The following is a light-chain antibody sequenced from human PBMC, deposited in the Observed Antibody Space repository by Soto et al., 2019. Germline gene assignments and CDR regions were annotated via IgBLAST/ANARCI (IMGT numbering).Light chain of an antibody. Sequence: QSVLPQPPSASGTPGQRVTISCSTTNSRSGSNYVYWYQQLPGAAPKLLIYRNDQRPSGVPDRFSASKSGTSASLAISGLRSADEADYFCAKWDDSLRVYVFGSGTKVTVL. V-gene: IGLV1-47*01. CDR2: RND. CDR3: AKWDDSLRVYV. CDR1: NSRSGSNY. J-gene: IGLJ1*01.